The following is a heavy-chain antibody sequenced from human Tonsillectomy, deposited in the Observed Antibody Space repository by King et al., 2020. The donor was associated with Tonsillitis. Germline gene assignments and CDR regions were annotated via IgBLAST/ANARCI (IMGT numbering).Heavy chain of an antibody. J-gene: IGHJ4*02. CDR3: ARGCSIDGNCFYLDH. CDR2: ISNDGNRK. Sequence: QVQLVESGGGVVQPGRSLRLSCAASEFTFGSFGMHWVRPAPGKGLEWVADISNDGNRKYYADSVKGRFTISRDNSKNTLYLQMNSLRADDRALYYCARGCSIDGNCFYLDHWGQGTRVTVSS. V-gene: IGHV3-30*03. D-gene: IGHD2-21*01. CDR1: EFTFGSFG.